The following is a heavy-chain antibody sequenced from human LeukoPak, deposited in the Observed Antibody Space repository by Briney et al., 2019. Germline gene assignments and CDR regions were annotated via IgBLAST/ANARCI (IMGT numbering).Heavy chain of an antibody. D-gene: IGHD6-19*01. V-gene: IGHV4-59*01. CDR1: GGSISSYY. CDR2: IYYSGST. Sequence: SETLSLTCTASGGSISSYYWSWIRQPPGKGLEWIGYIYYSGSTNYNPSLKSRVTISVDTSKNQFSLKLSSVTAADTAVYYCARAAWLEAYYFDYWGQGTLVTVSS. J-gene: IGHJ4*02. CDR3: ARAAWLEAYYFDY.